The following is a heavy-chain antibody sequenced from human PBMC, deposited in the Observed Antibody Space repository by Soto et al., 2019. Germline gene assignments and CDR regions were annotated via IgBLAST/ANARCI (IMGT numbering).Heavy chain of an antibody. V-gene: IGHV4-4*02. CDR2: VFHTGDT. J-gene: IGHJ4*02. CDR3: ARKAWVRFDY. CDR1: GDSISSSVW. D-gene: IGHD7-27*01. Sequence: SETPSLTCAVSGDSISSSVWWTWVRQPPGKGLEWIGEVFHTGDTYFNPSLRSRVAMSVDKSTNEFSLKVTSVTAADTAIHYCARKAWVRFDYWGQGALVTVSS.